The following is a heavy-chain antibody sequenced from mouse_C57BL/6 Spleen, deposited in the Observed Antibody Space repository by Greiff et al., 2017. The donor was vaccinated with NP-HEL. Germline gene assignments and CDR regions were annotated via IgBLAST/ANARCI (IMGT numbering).Heavy chain of an antibody. CDR2: IDPSDSYT. Sequence: QVQLQQPGAELVMPGASVKLSCKASGYTFTSYWMHWVKQRPGQGLEWIGEIDPSDSYTNYNQKFKGKSTLTVDKSSSTAYMQLSSLTSEDSAVYYCARWGFLYYFDYWGQGTTLTVSS. J-gene: IGHJ2*01. CDR3: ARWGFLYYFDY. CDR1: GYTFTSYW. V-gene: IGHV1-69*01.